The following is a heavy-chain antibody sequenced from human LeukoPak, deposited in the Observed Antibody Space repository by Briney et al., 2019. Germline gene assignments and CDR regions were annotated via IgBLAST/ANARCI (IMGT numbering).Heavy chain of an antibody. CDR2: ISWNSGSI. CDR1: GFTFDDYA. Sequence: GRSLRLSCAASGFTFDDYAMHWVRQAPGKGLEWVSGISWNSGSIGYADSVKGRFTISRDNAKNSLYLQMNSLRAEDMALYYCAKDFFRGSGSYSSGDAFDIWGQGTMVTVSS. J-gene: IGHJ3*02. D-gene: IGHD1-26*01. CDR3: AKDFFRGSGSYSSGDAFDI. V-gene: IGHV3-9*03.